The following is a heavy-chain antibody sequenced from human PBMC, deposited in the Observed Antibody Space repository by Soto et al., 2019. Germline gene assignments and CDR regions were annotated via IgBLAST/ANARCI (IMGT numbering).Heavy chain of an antibody. CDR3: AHRQEYSYGPVFDY. Sequence: QITLKESGPPLVKPTQTLTLTCTFSGFSLSTSGVGVGWIRQPPGKALEWLALIYWDDDKRYSPSLKSRLTITKDTSKNQVVLTMTNMDPVDTAPYYCAHRQEYSYGPVFDYWGQGTLVTVSS. CDR2: IYWDDDK. J-gene: IGHJ4*02. CDR1: GFSLSTSGVG. V-gene: IGHV2-5*02. D-gene: IGHD5-18*01.